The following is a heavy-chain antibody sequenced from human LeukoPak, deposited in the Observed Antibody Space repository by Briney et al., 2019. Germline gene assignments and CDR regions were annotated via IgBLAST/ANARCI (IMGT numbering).Heavy chain of an antibody. CDR2: ISSSSSYI. CDR1: GFTFSSYS. D-gene: IGHD5-12*01. V-gene: IGHV3-21*01. J-gene: IGHJ5*02. CDR3: ARNSGYEMGSNWFDP. Sequence: PGGSLRLSCAASGFTFSSYSMNWVRQAPGKGLEWVSSISSSSSYIYYADPVKGRFTISRDNAKSSLYLQMNSLRAEDKAVYYCARNSGYEMGSNWFDPWGQGTLVTVSS.